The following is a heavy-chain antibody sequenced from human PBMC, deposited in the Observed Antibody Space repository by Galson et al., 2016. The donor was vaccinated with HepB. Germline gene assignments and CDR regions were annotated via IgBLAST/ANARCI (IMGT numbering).Heavy chain of an antibody. Sequence: LRLSCAASGFTFRNYGMTWVRQVPGQGLEVVSSISRSGDSTDYADSVKGRFTISRDNSKNTLSLQMNSLTADDTAIYYCVQGSTAPAVWGKGTTVTVSS. V-gene: IGHV3-23*01. CDR2: ISRSGDST. D-gene: IGHD2-2*01. CDR1: GFTFRNYG. J-gene: IGHJ6*04. CDR3: VQGSTAPAV.